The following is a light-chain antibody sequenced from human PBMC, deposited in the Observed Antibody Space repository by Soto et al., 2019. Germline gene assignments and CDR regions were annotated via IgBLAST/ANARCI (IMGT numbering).Light chain of an antibody. V-gene: IGKV3-20*01. CDR3: QHYDSSPLT. J-gene: IGKJ4*01. CDR2: GAS. CDR1: QSVSSSY. Sequence: EIVLTQSPGTLSLSPGERATLSCRAGQSVSSSYLAWYQQKPGQAPRLLIYGASSRATGIPDRFSGSGSGTDFTLTISSLQSEDLAVYYCQHYDSSPLTFGRGTKVDIK.